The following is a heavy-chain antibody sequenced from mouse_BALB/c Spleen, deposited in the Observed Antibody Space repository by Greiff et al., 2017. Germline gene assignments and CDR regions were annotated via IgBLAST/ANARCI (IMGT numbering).Heavy chain of an antibody. D-gene: IGHD2-3*01. CDR3: ARSLYDGYYDAMDY. J-gene: IGHJ4*01. Sequence: EVQLVESGGGLVQPGGSRKLSCAASGFTFSSFGMHWVRQAPEKGLEWVAYISSGSSTNYYADTVKGRFTISRDNPKNNLFLQMTSLSSEDTAMYYCARSLYDGYYDAMDYWGQGTSVTVSS. CDR1: GFTFSSFG. V-gene: IGHV5-17*02. CDR2: ISSGSSTN.